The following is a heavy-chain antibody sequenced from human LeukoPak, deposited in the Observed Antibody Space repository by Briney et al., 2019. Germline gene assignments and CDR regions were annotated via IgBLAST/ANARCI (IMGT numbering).Heavy chain of an antibody. Sequence: ASVTVSCTASGYTFTSYYMHWVRQAPGQGLEWMGLINPSGGSTSYAQKFQGRVTMTRDMSTSTVYMELSSLRSEDTAVYYCARDPPKGHTMGPWQGFDYWGQGTLVTVSS. CDR2: INPSGGST. J-gene: IGHJ4*02. CDR3: ARDPPKGHTMGPWQGFDY. V-gene: IGHV1-46*01. CDR1: GYTFTSYY. D-gene: IGHD3-10*01.